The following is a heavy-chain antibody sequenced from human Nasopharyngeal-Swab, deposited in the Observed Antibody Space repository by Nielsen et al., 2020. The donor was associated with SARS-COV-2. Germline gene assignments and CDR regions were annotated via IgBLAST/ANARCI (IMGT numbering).Heavy chain of an antibody. Sequence: RQAPGKGLEWIGYIYYSGSTYYNPSLKSRVTISVDTSKNQFSLKLSSVTAADTAVYYCARDYYDSSGYYGGFDPRGQGTLVTVSS. CDR2: IYYSGST. J-gene: IGHJ5*02. D-gene: IGHD3-22*01. V-gene: IGHV4-30-4*01. CDR3: ARDYYDSSGYYGGFDP.